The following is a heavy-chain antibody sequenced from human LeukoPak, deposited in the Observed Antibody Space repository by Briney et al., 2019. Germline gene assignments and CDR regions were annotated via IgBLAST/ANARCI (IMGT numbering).Heavy chain of an antibody. CDR3: ARSGPRSYWYFDL. D-gene: IGHD5-12*01. V-gene: IGHV4-28*01. CDR1: GYSISSSNW. Sequence: SETLSLTCAVSGYSISSSNWWGWIRQPPGKGLEWIRYIYYSGSTYYNPSLKSRVTMSVDTSKNQFSLKLSSVTAVDTAVYYCARSGPRSYWYFDLWGRGTLVTVSS. CDR2: IYYSGST. J-gene: IGHJ2*01.